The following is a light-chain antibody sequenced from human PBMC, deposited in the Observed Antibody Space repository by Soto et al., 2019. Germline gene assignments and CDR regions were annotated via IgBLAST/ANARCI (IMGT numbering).Light chain of an antibody. CDR3: QSYDSSLSGWGV. J-gene: IGLJ2*01. Sequence: QSVLTQPPSVSGAPGQRVTISCTGSSSNIGAGYDVHWYQQLPGTAPKLLIYGNSNRPSGVPDRFSGSKSGTSASLAITGLQAEHEADYYCQSYDSSLSGWGVFGGGTKLTVL. CDR2: GNS. CDR1: SSNIGAGYD. V-gene: IGLV1-40*01.